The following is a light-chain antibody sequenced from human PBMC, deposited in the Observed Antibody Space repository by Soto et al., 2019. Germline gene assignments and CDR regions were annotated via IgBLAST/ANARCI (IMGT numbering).Light chain of an antibody. CDR1: SSDVGGYNY. V-gene: IGLV2-14*01. J-gene: IGLJ1*01. Sequence: QSVLTQPASVSGSPGQSITISCNVTSSDVGGYNYVSWYQQHPGKAPKLMIYEVSNRPSGVSNRFSGSKSGNTASLTISGLQAEDEADYYCSSYTTSSTRVFGTGTKVTVL. CDR2: EVS. CDR3: SSYTTSSTRV.